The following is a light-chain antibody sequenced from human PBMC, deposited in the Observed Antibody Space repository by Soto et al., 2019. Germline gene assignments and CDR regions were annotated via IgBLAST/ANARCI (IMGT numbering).Light chain of an antibody. CDR2: RNN. CDR1: SSNIGSNY. V-gene: IGLV1-47*01. CDR3: ASWDDSLSGMV. Sequence: QSVLTQPPSASGTPGQRVTISCSGSSSNIGSNYVYWYQQLPGTAPKLLMYRNNHRPSGVPDRFSGSKSGTSASLAISGLRSEAEADYYCASWDDSLSGMVFGGGTKLTVL. J-gene: IGLJ2*01.